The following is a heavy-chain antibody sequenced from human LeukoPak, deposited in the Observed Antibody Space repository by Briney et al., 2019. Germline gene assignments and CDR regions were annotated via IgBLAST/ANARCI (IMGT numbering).Heavy chain of an antibody. D-gene: IGHD3-9*01. Sequence: SETLSLTCTVSGGSISSYYWSWIRQPPGKGLEWIGYIYYSGSTNYNPSLKSRVTISVDTSKNQFSLKLSSVTAADTAVYYCARAAFASYYDILTGGYYYYYYMDVWGKGTTVTISS. CDR3: ARAAFASYYDILTGGYYYYYYMDV. J-gene: IGHJ6*03. CDR2: IYYSGST. CDR1: GGSISSYY. V-gene: IGHV4-59*01.